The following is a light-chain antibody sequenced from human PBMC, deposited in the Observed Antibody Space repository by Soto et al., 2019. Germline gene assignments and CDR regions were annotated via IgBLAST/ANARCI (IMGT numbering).Light chain of an antibody. Sequence: DIQMTQSPSSVSASVGDRVTITCRASQDVGKWLAWYQQKPGKAPTLLIHGASSLQSGVPSRYRGSGHGTDFTLTISSLQPEDFATYYCQQANSFPITFGQGTRLEIK. V-gene: IGKV1-12*01. CDR1: QDVGKW. CDR3: QQANSFPIT. J-gene: IGKJ5*01. CDR2: GAS.